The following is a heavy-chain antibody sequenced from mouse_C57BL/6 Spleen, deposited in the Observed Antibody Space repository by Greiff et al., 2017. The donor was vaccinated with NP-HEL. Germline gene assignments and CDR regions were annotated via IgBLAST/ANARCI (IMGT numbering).Heavy chain of an antibody. CDR3: ARPVVGYFDY. CDR2: INPNNGGT. J-gene: IGHJ2*01. D-gene: IGHD1-1*01. CDR1: GYTFTDYY. Sequence: VQLQQSGPELVKPGASVKISCKASGYTFTDYYMNWVKQSHGKSLEWIGDINPNNGGTSYNQKFKGKATLTVDKSSSTAYMELRSLTSEDSAVYYCARPVVGYFDYWGQGTTLTVSS. V-gene: IGHV1-26*01.